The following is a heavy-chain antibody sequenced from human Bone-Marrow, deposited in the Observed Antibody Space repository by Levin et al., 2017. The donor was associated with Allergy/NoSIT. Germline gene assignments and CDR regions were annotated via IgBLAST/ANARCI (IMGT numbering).Heavy chain of an antibody. CDR2: IYYSGST. Sequence: SETLSLTCTVSGDSISRYYWSWIRQPPGKGLEWIGYIYYSGSTNYNPSLMSRVTISVDTSKNQFSLDLNFVTAADTAVYYCARDAQTSPTRNYGMDVWGQGTTVTVSS. CDR3: ARDAQTSPTRNYGMDV. V-gene: IGHV4-59*01. J-gene: IGHJ6*02. CDR1: GDSISRYY.